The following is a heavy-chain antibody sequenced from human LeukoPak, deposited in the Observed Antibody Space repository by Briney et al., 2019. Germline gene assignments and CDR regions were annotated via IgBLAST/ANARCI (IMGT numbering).Heavy chain of an antibody. CDR1: GFTFSSYA. CDR2: ISSNGGST. V-gene: IGHV3-64*01. CDR3: ARRVYGSGSRWFDP. D-gene: IGHD3-10*01. J-gene: IGHJ5*02. Sequence: GGSLRLSCAASGFTFSSYAMHWVRQAPGKGLEYVSAISSNGGSTYYANSVKGRFTISRDNSKNTLYLQMGSLRAEDMAVYYCARRVYGSGSRWFDPWGQGTLVTVSS.